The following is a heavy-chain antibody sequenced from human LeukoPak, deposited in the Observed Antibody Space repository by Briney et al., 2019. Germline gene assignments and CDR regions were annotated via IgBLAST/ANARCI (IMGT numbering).Heavy chain of an antibody. D-gene: IGHD3-16*01. CDR3: ARDLKVRWGSLHYGMDV. V-gene: IGHV3-33*01. CDR1: GFTFSNYG. Sequence: PGRSLRLSCAASGFTFSNYGMHWVRQAPGKGLEWVAVIWSDGSNKYYADSVKGRFTISRDNSKNTLYLQMNNLRAEDTAVYYCARDLKVRWGSLHYGMDVWGQGTTVTVSS. CDR2: IWSDGSNK. J-gene: IGHJ6*02.